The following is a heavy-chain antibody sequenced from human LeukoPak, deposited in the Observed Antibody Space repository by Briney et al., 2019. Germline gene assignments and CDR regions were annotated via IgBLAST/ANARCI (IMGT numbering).Heavy chain of an antibody. D-gene: IGHD3-9*01. CDR2: KSYDGSNK. Sequence: GGSLRLSCAASGFTFSSYAMHWVRQAPGKGLQWAAVKSYDGSNKYYADSVKGRFTISRDNSENTLYLQMNSLRAEDTAVFYWQRAAYDILTGHTSTRYYFDYWGQGTLVTVSS. V-gene: IGHV3-30*04. J-gene: IGHJ4*02. CDR1: GFTFSSYA. CDR3: QRAAYDILTGHTSTRYYFDY.